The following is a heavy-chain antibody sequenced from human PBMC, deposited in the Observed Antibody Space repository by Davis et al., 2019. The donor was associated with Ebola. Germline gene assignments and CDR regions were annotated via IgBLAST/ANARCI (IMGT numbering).Heavy chain of an antibody. CDR2: ISYNGDKT. CDR3: TRSLWKWDLGWPRNYFDY. CDR1: RFLFSNSV. D-gene: IGHD1-26*01. J-gene: IGHJ4*02. V-gene: IGHV3-30-3*01. Sequence: GGSLRLSCTASRFLFSNSVMHWVRQTPGKGLEWVAAISYNGDKTYYVDSVRGRFTISRDNSANTVYLQIHSLRPEDTAVYYCTRSLWKWDLGWPRNYFDYWGLGTQVIVSS.